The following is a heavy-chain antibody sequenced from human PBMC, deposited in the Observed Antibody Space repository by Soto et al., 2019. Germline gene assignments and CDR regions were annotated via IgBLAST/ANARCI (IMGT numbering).Heavy chain of an antibody. Sequence: ASVKVSCKASGYTFTSYYMHWVRQAPGQGLEWMGIINPSGGSTSYAQKFQGRVTMTRDTSTSTVYMELSSLRSEDTAVYYCARDAAYDSSGYYKWFDYWGQGTLVTVSS. CDR2: INPSGGST. V-gene: IGHV1-46*01. CDR3: ARDAAYDSSGYYKWFDY. D-gene: IGHD3-22*01. J-gene: IGHJ4*02. CDR1: GYTFTSYY.